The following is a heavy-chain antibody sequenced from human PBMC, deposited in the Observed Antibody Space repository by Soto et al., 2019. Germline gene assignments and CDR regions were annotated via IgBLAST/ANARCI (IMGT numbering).Heavy chain of an antibody. Sequence: QVQLVESGGGVVQPGRSLRLSCAASGFTFSSYAMHWVRQAPGKGLEWVAVISYDGSNKYYADSVKGRFTISRDNSKNTLDLQMNCVRAGDTAVYYCARKDTAMVRYYYYGMDVWGQGTTVTVSS. CDR3: ARKDTAMVRYYYYGMDV. CDR1: GFTFSSYA. V-gene: IGHV3-30-3*01. CDR2: ISYDGSNK. J-gene: IGHJ6*02. D-gene: IGHD5-18*01.